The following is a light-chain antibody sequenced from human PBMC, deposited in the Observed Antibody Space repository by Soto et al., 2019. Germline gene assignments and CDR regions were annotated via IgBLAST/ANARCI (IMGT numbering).Light chain of an antibody. CDR1: GSNIGAGYD. J-gene: IGLJ1*01. CDR3: QSYDSSLSAPYV. CDR2: DNI. V-gene: IGLV1-40*01. Sequence: QSVLTQPPSVSGAPGQMVTISCTGSGSNIGAGYDVHWYQLLPGTAPKLLIYDNINRPSGVPDRFSGSKSGTSASLAITGLQAEDEADYYCQSYDSSLSAPYVFGTGTKVTVL.